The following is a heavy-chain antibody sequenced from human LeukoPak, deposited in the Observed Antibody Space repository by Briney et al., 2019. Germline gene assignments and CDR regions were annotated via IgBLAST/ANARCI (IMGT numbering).Heavy chain of an antibody. V-gene: IGHV3-33*01. D-gene: IGHD1-26*01. CDR3: ARGYNSGSTWNFQH. J-gene: IGHJ1*01. CDR2: LWYDGSNK. Sequence: GGSLRLSCAASGFTFSSYGMHWVRQAPGKGRDGVAVLWYDGSNKYYADSVKGRFTISRDNSKNTLYLQMNSLRAEDTAVYYCARGYNSGSTWNFQHWGQGTLVTVSS. CDR1: GFTFSSYG.